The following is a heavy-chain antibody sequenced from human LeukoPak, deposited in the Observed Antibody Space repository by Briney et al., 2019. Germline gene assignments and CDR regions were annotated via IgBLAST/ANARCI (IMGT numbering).Heavy chain of an antibody. V-gene: IGHV1-2*02. D-gene: IGHD1-26*01. Sequence: ASVKVSXKASGYTFTGYYMHWVRQAPGQGLEWMGWINPNSGGTNYAQKFQGRVTMTRDTSISTAYMELSRLRSDDTAVYYCARVERSWRGHYYYYMDVWGKGTTVTVSS. CDR2: INPNSGGT. J-gene: IGHJ6*03. CDR1: GYTFTGYY. CDR3: ARVERSWRGHYYYYMDV.